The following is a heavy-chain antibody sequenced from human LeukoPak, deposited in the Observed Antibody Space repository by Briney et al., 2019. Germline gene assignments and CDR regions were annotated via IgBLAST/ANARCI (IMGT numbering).Heavy chain of an antibody. D-gene: IGHD6-19*01. J-gene: IGHJ4*02. CDR2: ISGSGGST. CDR1: GFTFSSYA. CDR3: ARDGDRQSQQWLASPSVY. Sequence: GGSLRLSCAASGFTFSSYAMSWVRQAPGKGLEWVSAISGSGGSTYYADSVKGRFTISRDNSKNTLYLQMNSLRAEDTAVYYCARDGDRQSQQWLASPSVYWGQGTLVTVSS. V-gene: IGHV3-23*01.